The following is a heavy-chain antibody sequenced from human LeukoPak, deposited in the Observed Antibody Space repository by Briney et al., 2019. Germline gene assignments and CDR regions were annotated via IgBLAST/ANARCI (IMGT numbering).Heavy chain of an antibody. D-gene: IGHD5-12*01. CDR2: INHSGST. CDR3: ARDRSRGYGAFDI. Sequence: SETLSLTCAVYGGSFCGYYWSWIRQPPGKGLEWIGEINHSGSTNYNPSLKSRVTISVDTSKNQFSLKLSSVTAADTAVYYCARDRSRGYGAFDIWGQGTMVTVSS. CDR1: GGSFCGYY. V-gene: IGHV4-34*01. J-gene: IGHJ3*02.